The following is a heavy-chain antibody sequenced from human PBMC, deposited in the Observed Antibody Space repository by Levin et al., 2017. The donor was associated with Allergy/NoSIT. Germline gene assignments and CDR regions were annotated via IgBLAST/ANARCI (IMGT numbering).Heavy chain of an antibody. D-gene: IGHD6-19*01. CDR2: IKQDGSEK. Sequence: GGSLRLSCAASGFTFSSYWMSWVRQAPGKGLEWVANIKQDGSEKYYVDSVKGRFTISRDNDKNSLYLQMNSLRAEDTAVYYCARVSPAPIAVAGTYDYWGQGTLVTVSS. V-gene: IGHV3-7*01. CDR3: ARVSPAPIAVAGTYDY. CDR1: GFTFSSYW. J-gene: IGHJ4*02.